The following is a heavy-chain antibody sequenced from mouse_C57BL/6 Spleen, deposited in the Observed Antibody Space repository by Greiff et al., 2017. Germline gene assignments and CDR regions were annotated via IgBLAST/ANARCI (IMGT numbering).Heavy chain of an antibody. V-gene: IGHV1-82*01. D-gene: IGHD2-3*01. CDR2: IYPGDGDT. J-gene: IGHJ1*03. CDR3: APRDGYYGDFEV. CDR1: GYAFSSSW. Sequence: QVQLKESGPELVKPGASVKISCKASGYAFSSSWMNWVKQRPGKGLEWIGRIYPGDGDTNYNGKFKGKATLTADKSSSTAYMQLSSLTSEDSAVXVCAPRDGYYGDFEVWGTGTTVTVSS.